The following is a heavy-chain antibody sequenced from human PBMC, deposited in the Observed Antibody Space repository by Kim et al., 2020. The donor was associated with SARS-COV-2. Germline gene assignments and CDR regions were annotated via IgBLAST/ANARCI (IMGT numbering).Heavy chain of an antibody. Sequence: GGSLRLSCAASGFTFSNSPMSWVRQVPGKGLEWVSTIDGRGETTYYPGSVKGRFTISRDNSKNTLYLQMNNLRAEDTALYFCAKSGQLDYWGQGTLVTVSS. CDR1: GFTFSNSP. D-gene: IGHD5-12*01. CDR2: IDGRGETT. CDR3: AKSGQLDY. V-gene: IGHV3-23*01. J-gene: IGHJ4*02.